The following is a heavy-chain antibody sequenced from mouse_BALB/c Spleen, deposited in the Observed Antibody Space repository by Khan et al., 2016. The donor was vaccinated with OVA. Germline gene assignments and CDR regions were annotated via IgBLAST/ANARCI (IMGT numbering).Heavy chain of an antibody. D-gene: IGHD2-10*01. J-gene: IGHJ4*01. Sequence: VQLVESGPGLVAPSQSLSITCTISGFSLTDYGVHWVRQPPGRGLEWLVVIWSDGSTTYNSALKSRLSIIKDNSKSQIFLKMNSLQTDDTAMYYCARQPYYHYYIMDYWGQGNSVTVSS. V-gene: IGHV2-6-1*01. CDR2: IWSDGST. CDR1: GFSLTDYG. CDR3: ARQPYYHYYIMDY.